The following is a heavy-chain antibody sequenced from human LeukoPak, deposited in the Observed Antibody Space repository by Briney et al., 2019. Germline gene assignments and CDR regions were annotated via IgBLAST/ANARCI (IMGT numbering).Heavy chain of an antibody. J-gene: IGHJ4*02. CDR1: GFTFANYA. CDR3: AKDQGDYSSGWSIFDY. Sequence: QAGGSLRLSCAASGFTFANYAMSWVRQAPGKGPEWVSSVSGSGGETHSTDSVRGRFTISRDSSKGTLYLQMNRLRAEDTAVYYCAKDQGDYSSGWSIFDYWGQGSLVTVSS. D-gene: IGHD6-19*01. CDR2: VSGSGGET. V-gene: IGHV3-23*01.